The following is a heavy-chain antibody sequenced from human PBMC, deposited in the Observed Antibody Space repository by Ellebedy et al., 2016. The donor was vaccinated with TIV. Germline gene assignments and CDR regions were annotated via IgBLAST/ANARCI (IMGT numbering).Heavy chain of an antibody. CDR2: IRYDGSNK. CDR3: AKDYNHSGDYRYGMDV. D-gene: IGHD1-14*01. CDR1: GFSFSSSG. Sequence: GESLKISCGASGFSFSSSGMHRVRQAPGKELEWVALIRYDGSNKYYADSVKGRFTISRDNSKNTLYLQMNSLRPEDTAVYYCAKDYNHSGDYRYGMDVWGQGTTVIVSS. J-gene: IGHJ6*02. V-gene: IGHV3-30*02.